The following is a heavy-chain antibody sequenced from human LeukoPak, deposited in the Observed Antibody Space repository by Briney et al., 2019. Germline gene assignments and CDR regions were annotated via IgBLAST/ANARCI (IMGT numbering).Heavy chain of an antibody. J-gene: IGHJ4*02. Sequence: QSGGSLRLSCAASEFSVGSNYMTWVRQAPGKGLEWVSLIYSGGSTYYADSVKGRFTISRDNSKNTLYLQMNSLRAEDTAVYYCARDLDYFDYWGQGTLVTVSS. CDR3: ARDLDYFDY. CDR1: EFSVGSNY. CDR2: IYSGGST. V-gene: IGHV3-66*01.